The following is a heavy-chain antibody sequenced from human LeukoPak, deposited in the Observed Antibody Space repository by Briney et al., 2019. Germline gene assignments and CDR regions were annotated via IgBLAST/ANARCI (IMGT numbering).Heavy chain of an antibody. CDR3: ARLPVIFETTTNFDY. J-gene: IGHJ4*02. CDR1: GGSISSSSYC. CDR2: IYYSGNT. Sequence: SETLSLTGTGSGGSISSSSYCWGWIRQPPGKGLEWIGSIYYSGNTYYTPSLKSRVTISVDTSKNQFSLKLSSVTAADTAVYYCARLPVIFETTTNFDYWGQGTLVTVSS. V-gene: IGHV4-39*01. D-gene: IGHD1-1*01.